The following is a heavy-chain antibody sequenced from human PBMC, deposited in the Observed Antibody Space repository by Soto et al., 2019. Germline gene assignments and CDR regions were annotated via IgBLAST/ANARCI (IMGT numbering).Heavy chain of an antibody. CDR2: IIPIFGTA. Sequence: QVQLVQSGAEVKKPGSSVKVSCKASGGTFSSYAISWARQAPGQGLEWMGGIIPIFGTANYAQKFQGRVTITADESTSTAYMELSSLRSEDTAVYYCARDPEYSSSSVGAWFDPWGQGTLVTVSS. J-gene: IGHJ5*02. V-gene: IGHV1-69*01. D-gene: IGHD6-6*01. CDR3: ARDPEYSSSSVGAWFDP. CDR1: GGTFSSYA.